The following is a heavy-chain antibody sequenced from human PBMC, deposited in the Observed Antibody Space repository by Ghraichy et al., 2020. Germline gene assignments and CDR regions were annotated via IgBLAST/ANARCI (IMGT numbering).Heavy chain of an antibody. Sequence: GVLNISCAASGFISSSYYMTWVRQVPGKGLEWVANIKHDESEKYYVDSVKGRFTISRDNAKNSLYLQMNSLRPDDTAVYYCARGGYNYGSNPIDYWGQGTLVIVSS. D-gene: IGHD5-18*01. CDR3: ARGGYNYGSNPIDY. J-gene: IGHJ4*02. CDR1: GFISSSYY. CDR2: IKHDESEK. V-gene: IGHV3-7*04.